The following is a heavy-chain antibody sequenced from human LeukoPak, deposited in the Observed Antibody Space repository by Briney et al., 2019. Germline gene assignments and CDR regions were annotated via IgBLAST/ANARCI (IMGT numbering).Heavy chain of an antibody. CDR2: ISTSSSYR. CDR3: VRPAGGYNYGPFDN. J-gene: IGHJ4*02. D-gene: IGHD5-18*01. CDR1: GFAFSSYS. Sequence: PGGSLRLSCVASGFAFSSYSMNWVRQSPGKGLEWVSSISTSSSYRYYEDSGKGRFTHSRDNAKKSLYLQMHRLSGEDTAVHYCVRPAGGYNYGPFDNWGGGTRVTVSS. V-gene: IGHV3-21*01.